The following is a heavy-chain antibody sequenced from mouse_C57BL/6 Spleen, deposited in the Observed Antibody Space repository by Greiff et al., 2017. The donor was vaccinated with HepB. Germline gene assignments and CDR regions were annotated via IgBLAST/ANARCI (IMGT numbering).Heavy chain of an antibody. Sequence: VQLQQSGAELVRPGTSVKMSCKASGYTFTNYWIGWAKQRPGHGLEWIGDIYPGGGYTNYNEKFKGKATLTADKSSSTAYMQFSSLTSEDSAIYYCARGYDSSKYYFDYWGQGTTLTVSS. CDR2: IYPGGGYT. CDR3: ARGYDSSKYYFDY. V-gene: IGHV1-63*01. CDR1: GYTFTNYW. D-gene: IGHD1-1*01. J-gene: IGHJ2*01.